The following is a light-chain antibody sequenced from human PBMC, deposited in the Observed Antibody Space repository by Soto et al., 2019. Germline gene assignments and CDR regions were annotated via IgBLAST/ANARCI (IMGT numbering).Light chain of an antibody. J-gene: IGLJ1*01. Sequence: QSVLTQPPSVSSAPGHKVTISCSGSSSNIGGNSVSWYQQLPGTAPKLLIYDDDKRPSGIPDRFSGSKSGTSATLGITGFQTGDEADYYCGSWDSSLSAYVFATGTKVTVL. V-gene: IGLV1-51*01. CDR1: SSNIGGNS. CDR2: DDD. CDR3: GSWDSSLSAYV.